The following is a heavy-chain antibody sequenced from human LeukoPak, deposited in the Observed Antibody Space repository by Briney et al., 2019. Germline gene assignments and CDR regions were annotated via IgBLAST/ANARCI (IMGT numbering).Heavy chain of an antibody. CDR1: GFTFDDYA. V-gene: IGHV3-9*01. CDR3: ARDRMGGSFDY. J-gene: IGHJ4*02. Sequence: GGSLRLSCAAAGFTFDDYAMHWVRQAPGKGLEWVSGINWNSGTMGYADSVKGRFTISRDNAKNSLYLQMNSLSAEDTAVYYCARDRMGGSFDYWGQGTLVTVSS. D-gene: IGHD2-15*01. CDR2: INWNSGTM.